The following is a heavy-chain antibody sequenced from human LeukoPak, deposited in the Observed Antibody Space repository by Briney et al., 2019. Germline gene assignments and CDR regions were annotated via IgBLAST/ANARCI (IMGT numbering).Heavy chain of an antibody. Sequence: PSETLSLTCTVSSGSISSYYWSWIRQPPGKGLEWIGYIYYSGSTNYNPSLKSRVTISVDTSKNQFSLKLSSVTAADTAVYYCARDPNPSGWYSGAFDIWGQGTMVTVSS. CDR1: SGSISSYY. V-gene: IGHV4-59*01. J-gene: IGHJ3*02. D-gene: IGHD6-19*01. CDR2: IYYSGST. CDR3: ARDPNPSGWYSGAFDI.